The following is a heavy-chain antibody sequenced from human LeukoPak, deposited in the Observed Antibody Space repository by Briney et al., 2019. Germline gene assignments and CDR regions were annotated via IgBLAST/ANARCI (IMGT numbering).Heavy chain of an antibody. J-gene: IGHJ3*02. CDR1: GGSISSYY. Sequence: SETLSLTCTVSGGSISSYYWSWFRQPPGKGLEWIGYMYYSERPNYNPSLKSRVTISVDTSKNQFSLKLTSVTAADTAVYYCARRGGSPLGAFDIWGQGTMVTVSS. D-gene: IGHD1-26*01. CDR2: MYYSERP. V-gene: IGHV4-59*01. CDR3: ARRGGSPLGAFDI.